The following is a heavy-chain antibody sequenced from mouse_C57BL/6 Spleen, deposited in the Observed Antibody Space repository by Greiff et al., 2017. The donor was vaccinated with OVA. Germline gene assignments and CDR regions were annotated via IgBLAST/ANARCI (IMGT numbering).Heavy chain of an antibody. CDR1: GYTFTSYG. J-gene: IGHJ2*01. V-gene: IGHV1-85*01. D-gene: IGHD1-1*01. CDR2: IYPSDGST. CDR3: GVVATGDY. Sequence: QVQLQQSGPELVKPGASVKLSCKASGYTFTSYGIHWVNQRPGQGLEWIGWIYPSDGSTKYNEKFKGKATLTVDTSSSTAYMELNSLTSEDSAVYFCGVVATGDYWGQGTTLTVSS.